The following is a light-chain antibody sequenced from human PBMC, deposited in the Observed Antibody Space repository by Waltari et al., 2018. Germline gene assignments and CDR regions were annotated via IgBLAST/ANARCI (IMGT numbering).Light chain of an antibody. J-gene: IGLJ1*01. CDR1: SSNIGAGYD. CDR2: DNS. Sequence: QSVLTQPPSVSGAPGQRVTISCTGSSSNIGAGYDVHWYQQLPGAAPKLLIYDNSNRPSGVPDRFSGSKSGTSASLAITGLQAEDEADYYCQSYDNGMRGRTYVFGTGTKVSVL. V-gene: IGLV1-40*01. CDR3: QSYDNGMRGRTYV.